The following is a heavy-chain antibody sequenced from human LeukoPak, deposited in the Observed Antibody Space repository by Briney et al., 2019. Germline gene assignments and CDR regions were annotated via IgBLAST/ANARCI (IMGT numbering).Heavy chain of an antibody. D-gene: IGHD5-18*01. CDR3: TSDTVDTTLGIDY. Sequence: GGSLRLSCAASGFTFSSHWMHWVRQAPGKGLVWVSRINSVGSRTDYADSVRGRFTISRDNARNTLYLQMNSLRAEDTAVYYCTSDTVDTTLGIDYWGQGTLVTVSS. CDR2: INSVGSRT. V-gene: IGHV3-74*01. CDR1: GFTFSSHW. J-gene: IGHJ4*02.